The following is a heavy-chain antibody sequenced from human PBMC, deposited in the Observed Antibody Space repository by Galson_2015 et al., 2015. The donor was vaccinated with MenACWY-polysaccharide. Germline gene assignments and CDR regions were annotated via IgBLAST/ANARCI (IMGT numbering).Heavy chain of an antibody. V-gene: IGHV3-7*01. CDR3: ARRAVGDRDY. Sequence: SLRLSCAASGFTFTNYYMGWVRQAPGKGLEWVANIKQHGNDKYYVDSVKGRFTISRDNAKNSVYLQMNSLRAEDTAVYFCARRAVGDRDYWGQGTLVTVSS. CDR1: GFTFTNYY. D-gene: IGHD3-16*01. CDR2: IKQHGNDK. J-gene: IGHJ4*02.